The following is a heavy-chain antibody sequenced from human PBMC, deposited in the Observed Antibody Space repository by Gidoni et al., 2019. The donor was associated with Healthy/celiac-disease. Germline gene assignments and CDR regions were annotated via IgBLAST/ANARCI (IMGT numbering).Heavy chain of an antibody. CDR2: IWYDGSNK. CDR1: GFTFSSYG. V-gene: IGHV3-33*01. J-gene: IGHJ6*02. D-gene: IGHD3-9*01. CDR3: ARDAYYDILTGYYYYYGMDV. Sequence: QVQLVESGGGVVQPGRSLRLSCAASGFTFSSYGMHWVRQAPGKGLEWVAVIWYDGSNKYYADSVKGRFTISRDNSKNTLYLQMNSLRAEDTAVYYCARDAYYDILTGYYYYYGMDVWGQGTTVTVSS.